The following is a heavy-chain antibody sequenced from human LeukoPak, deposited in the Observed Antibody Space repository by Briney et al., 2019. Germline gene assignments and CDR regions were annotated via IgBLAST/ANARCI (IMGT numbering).Heavy chain of an antibody. V-gene: IGHV4-39*07. Sequence: SETLSLTCTVSGGSLSSGDYYWSWIRQPPGKGLEWIGSIYYSGSTYYNPSLKSRVTISVDTSKNQFSLKLSSVTAADTAVYYCARGGGSLYNWFDPWGQGTLVTVSS. CDR1: GGSLSSGDYY. CDR3: ARGGGSLYNWFDP. D-gene: IGHD1-26*01. CDR2: IYYSGST. J-gene: IGHJ5*02.